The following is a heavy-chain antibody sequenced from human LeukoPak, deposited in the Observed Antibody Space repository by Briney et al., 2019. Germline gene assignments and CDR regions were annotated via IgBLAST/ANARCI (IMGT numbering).Heavy chain of an antibody. CDR3: ARGPGMDIVVVVATRGYFDY. V-gene: IGHV1-18*01. CDR2: ISAYNGNT. CDR1: GYTFTSYG. J-gene: IGHJ4*02. Sequence: ASVKVSCKASGYTFTSYGISWVRQAPGQGLEWMGWISAYNGNTNYAQKLQGRVTMTTDTSTSTAYMELRSLRPDDTAVYYCARGPGMDIVVVVATRGYFDYWGQGTLVTVSS. D-gene: IGHD2-15*01.